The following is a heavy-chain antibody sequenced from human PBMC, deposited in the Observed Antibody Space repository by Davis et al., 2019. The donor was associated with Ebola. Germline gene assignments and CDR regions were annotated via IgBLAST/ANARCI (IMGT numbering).Heavy chain of an antibody. J-gene: IGHJ4*02. Sequence: AASMKVSCKASGYTFTGYYILWVRQPPGHGLEWMGWINPNSGDTKYSQKFQGWVTMTRDTPISTAYMELNRLTSDDTAVYYCARDRVCSGATCYAYFDFWGQGTLVTGSS. V-gene: IGHV1-2*04. CDR3: ARDRVCSGATCYAYFDF. CDR1: GYTFTGYY. CDR2: INPNSGDT. D-gene: IGHD2-15*01.